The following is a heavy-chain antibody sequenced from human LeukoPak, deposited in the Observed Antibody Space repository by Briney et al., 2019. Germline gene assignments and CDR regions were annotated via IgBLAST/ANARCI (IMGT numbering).Heavy chain of an antibody. Sequence: PSETLSLTCTVSGPSTSAYYWSWIRQPPGKGLEWIGYSYSGGNANYNPSLKSRVTISIDTSENQFSLRLTSVTAADTAIYFCAHSKRGGGYYINAFAVWGQGALVTISS. V-gene: IGHV4-59*01. D-gene: IGHD1-26*01. CDR1: GPSTSAYY. J-gene: IGHJ3*01. CDR2: SYSGGNA. CDR3: AHSKRGGGYYINAFAV.